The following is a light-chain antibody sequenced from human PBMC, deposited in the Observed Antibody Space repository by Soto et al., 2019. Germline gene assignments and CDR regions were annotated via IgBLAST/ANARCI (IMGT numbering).Light chain of an antibody. CDR1: QSVSNNY. Sequence: ENVLTQSPGTLSLSPGERATLSCRASQSVSNNYLAWYQQKPGQAPRLLIYGACNRATGIPDRFSGSGSGTDFTLTISRLEPEDFAVYYCQQYGSSGTFGQGTKVEIK. CDR3: QQYGSSGT. J-gene: IGKJ1*01. V-gene: IGKV3-20*01. CDR2: GAC.